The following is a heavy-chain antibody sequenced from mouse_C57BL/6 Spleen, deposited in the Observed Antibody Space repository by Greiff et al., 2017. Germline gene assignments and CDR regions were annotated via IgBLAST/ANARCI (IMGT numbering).Heavy chain of an antibody. CDR1: GYTFTDYD. D-gene: IGHD1-1*01. V-gene: IGHV1-76*01. CDR2: IYPGSGNT. CDR3: ASSGGSIYWGFAY. J-gene: IGHJ3*01. Sequence: QVQLQQSGAELVRPGASVKLSCKASGYTFTDYDITWVKQRPGQGLEWIARIYPGSGNTYYTEKFKGQATLTAEKSSSTAYMQLSRLTSEDSAVYFCASSGGSIYWGFAYWGQGTLVTVSA.